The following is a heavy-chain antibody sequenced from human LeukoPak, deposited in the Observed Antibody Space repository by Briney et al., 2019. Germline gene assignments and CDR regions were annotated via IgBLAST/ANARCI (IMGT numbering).Heavy chain of an antibody. CDR3: AASVLARAFDI. V-gene: IGHV1-58*02. D-gene: IGHD3-3*02. CDR2: IVVGSGNT. CDR1: GFTFTSSA. Sequence: GASVKVSCKASGFTFTSSAMQWMRQARGQRLEWIGWIVVGSGNTNYAQKFQERVTITRDMSTSTAYMELSSLRSEDTAVYYCAASVLARAFDIWGQGTMVTVSS. J-gene: IGHJ3*02.